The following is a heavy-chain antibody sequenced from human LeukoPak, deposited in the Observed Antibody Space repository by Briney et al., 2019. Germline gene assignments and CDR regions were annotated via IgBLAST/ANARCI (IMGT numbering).Heavy chain of an antibody. CDR2: IYTSGST. J-gene: IGHJ4*02. CDR1: GGSISSYY. Sequence: SETLSLTCTVSGGSISSYYWSWIRQPAGKGLEWIGRIYTSGSTNYNPSLKSRVTMSVDTSKNQFSLKLSSVTAADTAVYYCAKVPRGIVATITVYFDYWGQGTLVTVSS. CDR3: AKVPRGIVATITVYFDY. D-gene: IGHD5-12*01. V-gene: IGHV4-4*07.